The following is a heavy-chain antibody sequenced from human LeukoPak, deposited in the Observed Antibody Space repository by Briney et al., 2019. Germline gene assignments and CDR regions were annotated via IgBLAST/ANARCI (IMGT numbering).Heavy chain of an antibody. CDR1: GFTFSTYT. D-gene: IGHD6-13*01. CDR2: ISGSSSYI. V-gene: IGHV3-21*01. J-gene: IGHJ6*03. Sequence: GGSLRLSCAASGFTFSTYTMNWVRQAPGKGLEWVSFISGSSSYIYYADSVKGRFTISRDNAKNSLYLQMNSLRAEDTAVYYCATTRIADYYMDVWGKGTTVTISS. CDR3: ATTRIADYYMDV.